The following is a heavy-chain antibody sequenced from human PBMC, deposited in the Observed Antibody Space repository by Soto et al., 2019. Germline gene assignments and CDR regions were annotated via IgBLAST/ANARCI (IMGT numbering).Heavy chain of an antibody. CDR2: INPSGGST. D-gene: IGHD3-16*01. V-gene: IGHV1-46*03. CDR3: ARARRTRGDAYYYYMDV. CDR1: GYTFTSNY. J-gene: IGHJ6*03. Sequence: ASVKVTCKASGYTFTSNYRHWVRQAPGQGLEWMGIINPSGGSTSYAQKFQGRVTMTRDTSTSTVYMELSSLRSEDTAVYYCARARRTRGDAYYYYMDVWGKGTTVTVSS.